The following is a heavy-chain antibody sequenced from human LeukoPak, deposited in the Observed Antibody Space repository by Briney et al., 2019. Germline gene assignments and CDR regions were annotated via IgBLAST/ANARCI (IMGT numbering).Heavy chain of an antibody. D-gene: IGHD2-15*01. J-gene: IGHJ3*02. V-gene: IGHV4-4*07. CDR1: GGSISTYY. CDR3: ARDWDLGDCSGGDCTHDAFDI. Sequence: PSETLSLTCIVSGGSISTYYWGWIRQPAGKGLEWIGRIYTSGSTNYTNYNPSLKSRVTMSADTSKNHFSLKLSSVTAVDTAVYYCARDWDLGDCSGGDCTHDAFDIWGQGTMVTVSS. CDR2: IYTSGSTNYT.